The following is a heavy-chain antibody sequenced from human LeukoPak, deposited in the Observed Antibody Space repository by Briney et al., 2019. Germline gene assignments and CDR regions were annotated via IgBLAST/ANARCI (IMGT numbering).Heavy chain of an antibody. J-gene: IGHJ4*02. CDR2: IRRKAYGGTT. CDR1: GFTFGDYA. CDR3: TTGPDDYGDDVEYY. V-gene: IGHV3-49*03. D-gene: IGHD4-17*01. Sequence: GGSLRLSCTASGFTFGDYAMSWFRQAPGKGLEWVGFIRRKAYGGTTEHAASVKGRFTISRDDSKSIAYLQMNSLKTEDTAVYYCTTGPDDYGDDVEYYWGQGTLVTVSS.